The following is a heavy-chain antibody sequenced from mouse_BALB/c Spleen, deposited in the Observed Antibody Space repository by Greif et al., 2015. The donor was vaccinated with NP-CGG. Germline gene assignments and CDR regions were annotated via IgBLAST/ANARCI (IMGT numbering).Heavy chain of an antibody. CDR2: IDPENGDT. V-gene: IGHV14-4*02. CDR3: NPDYGNYRGDY. J-gene: IGHJ4*01. Sequence: EVMLVESGAELVRSGASVKLSCTASGFNIKDYYMHWVKQRPEQGLEWIGWIDPENGDTEYAPKFQGKATMTADTSSNTAYLQLSSLTSEDTAVYYCNPDYGNYRGDYWGQGTSVTVSS. D-gene: IGHD2-1*01. CDR1: GFNIKDYY.